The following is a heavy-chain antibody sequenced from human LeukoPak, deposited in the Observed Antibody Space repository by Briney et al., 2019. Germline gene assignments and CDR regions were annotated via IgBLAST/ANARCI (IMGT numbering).Heavy chain of an antibody. D-gene: IGHD2-2*02. CDR1: GGSISSYY. Sequence: SETLSLTCTVSGGSISSYYWSWIRQPPGKGLEWIGYIYYSGSTNYNPSLKSRVTISVDTSKNQFSLKLSSVTAADTAVYYCARSADCSSTSCYTGLSYWGQGTLVTVSS. J-gene: IGHJ4*02. V-gene: IGHV4-59*12. CDR2: IYYSGST. CDR3: ARSADCSSTSCYTGLSY.